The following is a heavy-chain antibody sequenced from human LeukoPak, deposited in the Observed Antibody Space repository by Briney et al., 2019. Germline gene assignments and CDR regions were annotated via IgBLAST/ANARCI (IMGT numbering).Heavy chain of an antibody. CDR2: INPSGGST. D-gene: IGHD3-10*01. V-gene: IGHV1-46*01. CDR1: GYTFTSYY. CDR3: ARDYYGSGSSLLNWFDP. J-gene: IGHJ5*02. Sequence: ASVKVSCKASGYTFTSYYRHWVRQAPEQGLEWMGIINPSGGSTSYAQKFQGRVTMTRDTSTSTVYMELSSLRSEDTAVYYCARDYYGSGSSLLNWFDPWGQGTLVTVSS.